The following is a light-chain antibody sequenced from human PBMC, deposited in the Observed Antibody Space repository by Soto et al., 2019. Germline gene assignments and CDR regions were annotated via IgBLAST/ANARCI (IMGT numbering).Light chain of an antibody. CDR3: QQRSNWPRT. V-gene: IGKV3-11*01. CDR2: DAS. CDR1: QSVSSY. J-gene: IGKJ1*01. Sequence: IVLTQSPATLSVSPGEGATLSFVASQSVSSYLAWYQQKPGQAPRLLISDASNRATGIPARFSGSGSGTDFTLTISSLEHEDFAVYYCQQRSNWPRTFGQGTKVDIK.